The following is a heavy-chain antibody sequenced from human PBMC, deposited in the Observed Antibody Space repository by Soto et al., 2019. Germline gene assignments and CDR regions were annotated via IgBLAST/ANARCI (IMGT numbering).Heavy chain of an antibody. CDR3: ARGGDYYGSGSGYYYMDV. CDR1: GGTFSSYT. D-gene: IGHD3-10*01. J-gene: IGHJ6*03. Sequence: QVQLVQSGAEVKKPGSSVKVSCKASGGTFSSYTISWVRQAPGQGLEWMGRIIPILGIANYAQKFQGRVTNTADKSTSTAYRELSSLRSEDTAVYYCARGGDYYGSGSGYYYMDVWGKGTTVTVSS. V-gene: IGHV1-69*02. CDR2: IIPILGIA.